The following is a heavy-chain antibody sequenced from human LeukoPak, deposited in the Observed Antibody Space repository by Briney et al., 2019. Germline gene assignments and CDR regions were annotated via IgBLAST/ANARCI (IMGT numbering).Heavy chain of an antibody. V-gene: IGHV3-74*01. D-gene: IGHD3-10*01. J-gene: IGHJ6*04. CDR2: ISDHGTTT. Sequence: GGSLRLSCAASGFTFSGYWMHWVRQAPGKGLVWVSRISDHGTTTSYADSVKGRFTISRDNAKNTLYLQLNTLRAEDTAVYYCGREFGMVRGAYMDVWGKGTTVIVSS. CDR1: GFTFSGYW. CDR3: GREFGMVRGAYMDV.